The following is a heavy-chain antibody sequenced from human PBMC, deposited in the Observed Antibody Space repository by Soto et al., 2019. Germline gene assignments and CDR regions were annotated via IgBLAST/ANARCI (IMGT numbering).Heavy chain of an antibody. Sequence: SGPTLVNPTQTLTLTCTFSGFSISTGGVGVGWIRQPPGKALEWLGIIYWSDDKRYSPSLESRLTITKDAAKEQVVLTMTNMDPVDTATYYCAHRTSSSSGGFDYWGQGTLVTVSS. CDR1: GFSISTGGVG. J-gene: IGHJ4*02. V-gene: IGHV2-5*01. CDR3: AHRTSSSSGGFDY. D-gene: IGHD6-6*01. CDR2: IYWSDDK.